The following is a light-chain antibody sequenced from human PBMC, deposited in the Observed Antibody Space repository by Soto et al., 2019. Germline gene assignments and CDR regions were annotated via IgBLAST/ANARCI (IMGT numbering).Light chain of an antibody. Sequence: QSALTQPASVSGSPGQSITISCTGTSSDVGGSNYVSWFQQHPGKAPKLIIYEVNNRPSGVPYRFSGSKSGNTASLTISGLQTEDEADYFCSSYTISNTLRYVFGSATKLTVL. CDR3: SSYTISNTLRYV. V-gene: IGLV2-14*01. CDR2: EVN. CDR1: SSDVGGSNY. J-gene: IGLJ1*01.